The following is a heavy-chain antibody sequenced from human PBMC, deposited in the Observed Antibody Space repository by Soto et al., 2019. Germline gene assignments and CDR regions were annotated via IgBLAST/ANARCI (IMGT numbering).Heavy chain of an antibody. CDR1: GYTFTSYN. V-gene: IGHV1-8*01. J-gene: IGHJ5*02. CDR2: VNPNTDDT. CDR3: ARGHPPGP. Sequence: QVQLVQSGAEVKKPGASVKVSCKASGYTFTSYNINWVRQATGQGLEWMGWVNPNTDDTAYAQQFRGRVTMTTDTSMTTAYMEMTSLRSEDTAVYYCARGHPPGPWGQGTLVTVSS.